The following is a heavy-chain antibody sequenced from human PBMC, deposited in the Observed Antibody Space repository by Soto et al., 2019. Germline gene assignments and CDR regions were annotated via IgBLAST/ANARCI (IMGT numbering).Heavy chain of an antibody. CDR1: GFTFSSYS. CDR3: AREPKTYYYDTPGAFDI. V-gene: IGHV3-21*01. Sequence: PGGSLRLSCAASGFTFSSYSMNWVRQAPGKGLEWVSSISNSSSNIYYADSVKGRFTISRDNSKNTLYLQMNSLRAEDTAVYYCAREPKTYYYDTPGAFDIWGQGTMVTVSS. J-gene: IGHJ3*02. CDR2: ISNSSSNI. D-gene: IGHD3-22*01.